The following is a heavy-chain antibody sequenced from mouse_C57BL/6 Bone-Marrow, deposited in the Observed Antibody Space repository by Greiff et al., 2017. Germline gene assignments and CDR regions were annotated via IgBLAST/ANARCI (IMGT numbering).Heavy chain of an antibody. CDR3: AREAGWLLPFDY. CDR2: IYPRSGNT. Sequence: QVQLQQSGAELARPGASVKLSCKASGYTFTSYGISWVKQRTGQGLEWIGEIYPRSGNTYYNETFKGKATLTADKSSSTAYIELRSLTSEDSAVYFCAREAGWLLPFDYWGQGTTLTVSS. V-gene: IGHV1-81*01. CDR1: GYTFTSYG. J-gene: IGHJ2*01. D-gene: IGHD2-3*01.